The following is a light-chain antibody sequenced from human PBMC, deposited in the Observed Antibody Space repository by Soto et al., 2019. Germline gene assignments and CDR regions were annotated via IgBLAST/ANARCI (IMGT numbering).Light chain of an antibody. J-gene: IGKJ5*01. Sequence: DIQMTQSPSSLSASVGDRVTITCRASQTITSYLNWYQQKPGKAPKSLIYAASNLQSGVPSRFSGSGSGTDCTLTISSLQPEEFATYYCQQSYGTPITFGQGTRLEIK. CDR3: QQSYGTPIT. CDR1: QTITSY. V-gene: IGKV1-39*01. CDR2: AAS.